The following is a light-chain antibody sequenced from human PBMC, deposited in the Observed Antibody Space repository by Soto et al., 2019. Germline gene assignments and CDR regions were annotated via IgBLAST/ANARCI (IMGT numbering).Light chain of an antibody. CDR1: QSVSNN. Sequence: EIVMTQSPATLSVSPGERATLSCRASQSVSNNFAWYQQRPAQAPRLLIYDVSTRATGVPTRFSGSGSGTEFTLTISSLQSEDFAVYYCQQYHDWPLTFGGGTRVEIK. CDR3: QQYHDWPLT. V-gene: IGKV3D-15*01. CDR2: DVS. J-gene: IGKJ4*01.